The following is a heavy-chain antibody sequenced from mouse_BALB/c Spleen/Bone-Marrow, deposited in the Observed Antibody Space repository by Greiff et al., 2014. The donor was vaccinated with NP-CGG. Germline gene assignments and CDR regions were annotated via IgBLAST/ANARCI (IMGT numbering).Heavy chain of an antibody. CDR3: ARGDYDYDDWFAY. V-gene: IGHV1-87*01. CDR2: IYPGDGDT. Sequence: QVQLKESGAELARPGASVKLSCKASGYTFTSYRMQWVKQRPGQGLEWIGAIYPGDGDTRYTQKFKGKATLTADKSSSTAYMQLSSLASEDSAVYYCARGDYDYDDWFAYWGQGTLVTVSA. D-gene: IGHD2-4*01. J-gene: IGHJ3*01. CDR1: GYTFTSYR.